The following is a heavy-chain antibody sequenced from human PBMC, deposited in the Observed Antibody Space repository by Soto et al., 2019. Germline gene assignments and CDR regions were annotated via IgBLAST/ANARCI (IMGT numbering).Heavy chain of an antibody. J-gene: IGHJ4*02. V-gene: IGHV3-23*01. CDR2: ISGSGGGT. D-gene: IGHD3-3*01. Sequence: EVQLLESGGGLVQPGGSLRLSCAASGFTFSTFAMSWVRQAPGKGLEWVSAISGSGGGTYYADSVKGQFTISRDNSKNTLYLQMNSLRAEDTAVYYCAKDSTYYDFWSAYSYWGQGTLVTVSS. CDR1: GFTFSTFA. CDR3: AKDSTYYDFWSAYSY.